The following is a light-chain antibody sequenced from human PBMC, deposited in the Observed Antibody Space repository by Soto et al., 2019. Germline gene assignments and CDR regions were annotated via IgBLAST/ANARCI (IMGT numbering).Light chain of an antibody. V-gene: IGKV3-20*01. Sequence: EIVLTQSPGTLSLSPGERATLSCRASQSVSSSYLAWYQQKPGQAPRFLIYGTSSRATVIPHRFSGSGSGTHFSITISRLEPEDLAVCYCHQYCSSPTTLGQGTQVAIK. J-gene: IGKJ1*01. CDR1: QSVSSSY. CDR3: HQYCSSPTT. CDR2: GTS.